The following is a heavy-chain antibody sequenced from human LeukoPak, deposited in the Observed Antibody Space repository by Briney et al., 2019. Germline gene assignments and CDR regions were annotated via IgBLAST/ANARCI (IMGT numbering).Heavy chain of an antibody. D-gene: IGHD3-9*01. CDR1: GCTFADYY. CDR2: IYPKSGGT. V-gene: IGHV1-2*02. CDR3: ARVSTSGYRDWLDP. J-gene: IGHJ5*02. Sequence: ASVKVSCKASGCTFADYYIHWVRQAPGQGLEWMGWIYPKSGGTNSAQKFQGRVTMTRDTSISTAYMELSRLKFDDTAVYYCARVSTSGYRDWLDPWGQGTLVTVSS.